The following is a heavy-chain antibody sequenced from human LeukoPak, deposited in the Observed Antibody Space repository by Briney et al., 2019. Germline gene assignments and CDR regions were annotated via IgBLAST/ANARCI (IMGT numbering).Heavy chain of an antibody. J-gene: IGHJ4*02. CDR3: ARSAGYGGYFDY. CDR1: GGTFISYA. Sequence: GASVKVSCKASGGTFISYAIRWVRQAPGQGLEWMGGIIPIFGTANYAQKFQGRVTITADESTSTAYMELSSLRSEDTAVYYCARSAGYGGYFDYWGQGTLVTVSS. D-gene: IGHD4-23*01. CDR2: IIPIFGTA. V-gene: IGHV1-69*13.